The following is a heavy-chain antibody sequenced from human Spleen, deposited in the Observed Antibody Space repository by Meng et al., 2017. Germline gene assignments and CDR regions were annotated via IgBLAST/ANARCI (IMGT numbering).Heavy chain of an antibody. CDR1: GGSFSDHY. Sequence: VRRQAWGAVLLTPSEPLSPPWFFSGGSFSDHYGSWTRHPPGEGLGWVGEINHSGSTTYHPSLESRPTVSVDTPKNTLSLKLSSVTAADWAVYYCARGPTTMAHDFDYWGQGTLVTVSS. CDR3: ARGPTTMAHDFDY. J-gene: IGHJ4*02. V-gene: IGHV4-34*01. D-gene: IGHD4-11*01. CDR2: INHSGST.